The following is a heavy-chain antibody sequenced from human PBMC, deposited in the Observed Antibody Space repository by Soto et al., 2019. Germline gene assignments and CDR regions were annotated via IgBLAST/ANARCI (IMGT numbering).Heavy chain of an antibody. J-gene: IGHJ4*02. D-gene: IGHD5-18*01. CDR1: GFTFSDYY. CDR3: ARERYSYGPYYFDY. V-gene: IGHV3-11*01. Sequence: QVQLVESGGDLVKPGGSLRLSCAASGFTFSDYYMSWIRQAPGKGLEWVSSITSSGSTTYYTDSVKGRFTISRDHAKNSRYLKMNSLRAEDTAVYYCARERYSYGPYYFDYWGQGTLVTVSS. CDR2: ITSSGSTT.